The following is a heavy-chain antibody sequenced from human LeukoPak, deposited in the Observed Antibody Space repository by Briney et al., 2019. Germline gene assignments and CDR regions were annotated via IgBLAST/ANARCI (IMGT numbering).Heavy chain of an antibody. CDR3: TRTFVVVTYYGMDV. V-gene: IGHV3-49*04. J-gene: IGHJ6*02. CDR1: GFTFGDYA. D-gene: IGHD2-21*02. CDR2: IRSKAYGGTT. Sequence: PGGSLRLSCTASGFTFGDYAMSWVRQAPGKGLEWVGFIRSKAYGGTTEYAASVKGRFTISRDDSKSIDYLQMSSLKTEDTAVYYCTRTFVVVTYYGMDVWGQGTTVTVSS.